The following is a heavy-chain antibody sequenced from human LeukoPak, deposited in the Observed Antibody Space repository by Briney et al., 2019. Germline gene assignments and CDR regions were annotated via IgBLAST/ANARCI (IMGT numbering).Heavy chain of an antibody. J-gene: IGHJ4*02. V-gene: IGHV4-59*12. D-gene: IGHD6-6*01. CDR1: GGXXTVYY. CDR3: ARGGSRSYTSSTLDY. Sequence: TCSXXGGXXTVYYWNWIRQSPGKGLEWIXSISYSGSTNYNPSLKSRVTISIDTSKNRFSLKVSSVIAADTAMYYCARGGSRSYTSSTLDYWGQGTLVTVSS. CDR2: ISYSGST.